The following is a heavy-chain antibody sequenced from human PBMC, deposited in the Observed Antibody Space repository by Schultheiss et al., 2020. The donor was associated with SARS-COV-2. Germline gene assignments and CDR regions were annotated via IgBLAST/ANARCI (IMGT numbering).Heavy chain of an antibody. J-gene: IGHJ6*02. CDR1: GGSFSGYY. V-gene: IGHV4-59*08. Sequence: SETLSLTCAVYGGSFSGYYWSWIRQPPGKGLEWIGSIYYSGSTNYNPSLKSRVTISVDTSKNQFSLKLSSVTAADTAVYYCARSPYSSSWLDVWGQGTMVTVSS. CDR3: ARSPYSSSWLDV. D-gene: IGHD6-13*01. CDR2: IYYSGST.